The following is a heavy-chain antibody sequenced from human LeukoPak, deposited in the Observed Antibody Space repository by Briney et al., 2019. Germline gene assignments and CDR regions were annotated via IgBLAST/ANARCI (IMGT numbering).Heavy chain of an antibody. V-gene: IGHV4-59*01. CDR2: IYYSGNT. D-gene: IGHD1-26*01. CDR3: ARGIIVGATWGENDNWFDP. CDR1: GGSITPYS. Sequence: SGTLSLTCTVSGGSITPYSWTWIRQPPGKGLEWIGYIYYSGNTNYNPSLKSRVTISVDTSKNQFSLKLSSVTAADTAVYYCARGIIVGATWGENDNWFDPWGQGTLVTVSS. J-gene: IGHJ5*02.